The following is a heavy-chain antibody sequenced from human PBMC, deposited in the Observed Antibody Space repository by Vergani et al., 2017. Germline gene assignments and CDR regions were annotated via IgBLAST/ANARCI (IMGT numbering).Heavy chain of an antibody. CDR3: SSRWFSGSWSFDF. CDR1: GFPFSSYA. Sequence: QVQLVESGGGVVQPGGSLRLSCAASGFPFSSYAMHWVRQAPGKGLEWLAFIESDGSNKYYADSVKGRFTISRDDSKNTLYLRLNSLRPEDTAVYYCSSRWFSGSWSFDFWGQGTLVIVSS. J-gene: IGHJ4*02. CDR2: IESDGSNK. D-gene: IGHD6-25*01. V-gene: IGHV3-30*02.